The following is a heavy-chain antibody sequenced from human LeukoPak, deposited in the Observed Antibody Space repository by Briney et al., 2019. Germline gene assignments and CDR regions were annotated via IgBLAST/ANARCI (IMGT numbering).Heavy chain of an antibody. J-gene: IGHJ4*02. D-gene: IGHD1-26*01. CDR1: GFTFSSNG. CDR3: ASHGGSYYVLDY. CDR2: SSASGSIT. V-gene: IGHV3-23*01. Sequence: GGSLRLSCAASGFTFSSNGMSWVRQAPGKGLEWVSTSSASGSITDYADSVKGRFTISRDNSKNTLYLQMNGLRVEDTAVYYCASHGGSYYVLDYWGQGTLVTVSS.